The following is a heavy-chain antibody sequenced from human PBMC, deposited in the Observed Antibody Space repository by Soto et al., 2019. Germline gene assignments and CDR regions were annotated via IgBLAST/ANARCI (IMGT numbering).Heavy chain of an antibody. CDR2: ISAHNVNT. CDR1: GYAFTTYG. D-gene: IGHD1-1*01. Sequence: QVHLVQSGAEVKKPGAPVKVSCKGSGYAFTTYGITWVRQAPGQGLEWMGWISAHNVNTNYAQKLQGRVTVTRDTPPSTASMELRSLRSDDTAVYYCARGRYGDYWGQGALVTVPS. CDR3: ARGRYGDY. V-gene: IGHV1-18*01. J-gene: IGHJ4*02.